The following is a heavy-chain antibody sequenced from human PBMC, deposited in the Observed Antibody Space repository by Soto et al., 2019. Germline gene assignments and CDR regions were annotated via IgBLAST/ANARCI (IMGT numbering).Heavy chain of an antibody. CDR2: ISYDGSNK. CDR3: AKDRTTVTKWVFGY. Sequence: QVQLVESGGGVVQPGRSLRLSCAASGFTFSSYGMHWVRQAPGKGLEWVAVISYDGSNKYYADSVKGRFTISRDNSKNTLYLQMNSLRAEDTAVYYCAKDRTTVTKWVFGYWGQGTLVTVSS. V-gene: IGHV3-30*18. CDR1: GFTFSSYG. J-gene: IGHJ4*02. D-gene: IGHD4-17*01.